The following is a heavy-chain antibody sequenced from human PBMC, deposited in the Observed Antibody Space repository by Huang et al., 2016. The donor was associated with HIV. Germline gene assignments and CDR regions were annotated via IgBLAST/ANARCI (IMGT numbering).Heavy chain of an antibody. D-gene: IGHD2-2*03. CDR3: ARAARGDGYHGAFDV. Sequence: QVQLVQSGAEFKKPGASLKLSCAASGYIFTTYSIHWFRRVPGQSLQWLGCINPGNGRSPFLQSVNGRVILSRDLSAATVYMQLSGLTADDTATYFCARAARGDGYHGAFDVWGQGTMVTV. V-gene: IGHV1-3*01. CDR2: INPGNGRS. CDR1: GYIFTTYS. J-gene: IGHJ3*01.